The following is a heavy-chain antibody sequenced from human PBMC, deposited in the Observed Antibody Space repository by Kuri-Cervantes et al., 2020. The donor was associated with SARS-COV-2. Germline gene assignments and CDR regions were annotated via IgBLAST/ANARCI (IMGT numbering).Heavy chain of an antibody. J-gene: IGHJ4*01. V-gene: IGHV3-74*01. Sequence: GESLKISCAASGLTFSGHWIHWVRQAPGKGLVWVSRINPDGSYTNNADSVKGRFTLSRDNAKNMLFLQMNSLRAEGTAVYYCVRDGDHWNFDYWGQGSRVSVSS. CDR3: VRDGDHWNFDY. CDR1: GLTFSGHW. D-gene: IGHD2-21*01. CDR2: INPDGSYT.